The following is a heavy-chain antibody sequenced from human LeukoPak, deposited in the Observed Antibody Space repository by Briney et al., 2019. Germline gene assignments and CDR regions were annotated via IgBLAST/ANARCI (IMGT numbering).Heavy chain of an antibody. Sequence: ASVKVSCTASGYTFTGYYMHWVRQAPGQGLEWMGWINPNSGGTNYAQKFQGRVTMTRDTSISTAYMELSRLRSDDTAVYYCARDQPLTMVRGVIISDYYYGMDVWGQGTTVTVSS. CDR1: GYTFTGYY. CDR3: ARDQPLTMVRGVIISDYYYGMDV. J-gene: IGHJ6*02. CDR2: INPNSGGT. D-gene: IGHD3-10*01. V-gene: IGHV1-2*02.